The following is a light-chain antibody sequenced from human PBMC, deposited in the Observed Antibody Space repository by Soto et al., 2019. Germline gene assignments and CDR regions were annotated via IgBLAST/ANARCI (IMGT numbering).Light chain of an antibody. CDR3: SAFTGTTYV. V-gene: IGLV2-14*03. CDR1: SCDVGGNKY. J-gene: IGLJ1*01. CDR2: DVS. Sequence: QSVLTQPASVSGSPGQSITISCTGTSCDVGGNKYLSCYQHYPGKAPKLMIFDVSNRPSGVSNRFSGSKSGNTASLTISGLQAEDEADYYCSAFTGTTYVFGTGTKVTVL.